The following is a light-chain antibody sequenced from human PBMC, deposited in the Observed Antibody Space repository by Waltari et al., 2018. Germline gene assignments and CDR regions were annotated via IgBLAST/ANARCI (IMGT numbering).Light chain of an antibody. Sequence: QSALTQPASVSASPGQSITISCTGTSSDLGRFDLVSWFQQHPGEALRLIIYEASKRPSGVSNRFSGSKSGTTASLTISGLQAEDEADYYCCSYAGSSSWVFGGGTKLTVL. CDR3: CSYAGSSSWV. CDR2: EAS. CDR1: SSDLGRFDL. V-gene: IGLV2-23*01. J-gene: IGLJ3*02.